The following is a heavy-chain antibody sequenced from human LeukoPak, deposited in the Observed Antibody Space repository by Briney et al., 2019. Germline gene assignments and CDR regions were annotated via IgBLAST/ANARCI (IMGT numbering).Heavy chain of an antibody. V-gene: IGHV6-1*01. CDR1: GDSVSGNSAA. D-gene: IGHD1-1*01. CDR3: ARARPPGTEPPFDY. CDR2: TYYRSKWYN. J-gene: IGHJ4*02. Sequence: SQTLSLTCAISGDSVSGNSAAWHWIRQSPSRGLEWLGRTYYRSKWYNDYAVSVKSRITINPDTSKNQFSLQLNSVTPEDTAVYYCARARPPGTEPPFDYWGQGTLVTVSS.